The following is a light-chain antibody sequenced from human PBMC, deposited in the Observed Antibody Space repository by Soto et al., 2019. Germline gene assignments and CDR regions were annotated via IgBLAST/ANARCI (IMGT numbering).Light chain of an antibody. V-gene: IGKV1-9*01. CDR2: AAS. Sequence: IQLTQSPSSLSASVGDSVTITCRASQGVSRYLSWYQQKPGRAPILLISAASTLQSGVPARFSGSGSGTEFTLSITSLQPEDFATYYCQQLNTYPVTFGVGTKVEIK. J-gene: IGKJ4*01. CDR3: QQLNTYPVT. CDR1: QGVSRY.